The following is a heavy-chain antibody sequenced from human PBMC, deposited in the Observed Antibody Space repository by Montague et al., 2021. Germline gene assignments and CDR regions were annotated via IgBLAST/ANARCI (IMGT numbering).Heavy chain of an antibody. CDR2: MFYGGAT. D-gene: IGHD3-10*01. J-gene: IGHJ5*02. CDR3: AKQDYFVSGTSYKGFDP. V-gene: IGHV4-59*08. Sequence: SETLSLTCTVSSGSIFHAHWSWVRQPPGKGLEWLGSMFYGGATSNNPSLKSRVTMSIDTSTNQSSLKLSFVTAADTAVYYCAKQDYFVSGTSYKGFDPWGQGILVTVSP. CDR1: SGSIFHAH.